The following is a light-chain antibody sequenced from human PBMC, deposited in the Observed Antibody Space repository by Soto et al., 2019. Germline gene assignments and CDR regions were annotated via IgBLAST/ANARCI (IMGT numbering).Light chain of an antibody. CDR3: CSYASSGTFVL. Sequence: QSALTQPASVSGSPGQSITISCSGTSSDVATFNLVSWYQQHPGKAPRLMIYEGNKRPSGISGRFSGSKSDRTASLTISGLQPEDEDSYYCCSYASSGTFVLFGGGTKLTVL. CDR2: EGN. V-gene: IGLV2-23*03. CDR1: SSDVATFNL. J-gene: IGLJ2*01.